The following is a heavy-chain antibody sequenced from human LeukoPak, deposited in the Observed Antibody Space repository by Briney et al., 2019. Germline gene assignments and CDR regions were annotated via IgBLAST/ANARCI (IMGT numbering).Heavy chain of an antibody. V-gene: IGHV4-34*01. Sequence: PSETLSLTCAVYGGSFSGYYWSWIRQPPGKGLEWIGEINHSGSTNYNPSLKSRVTISVDTSKNQFPLKLSSVTAADTAVYYCARVYNYYYYYMDVWGKGTTVTVSS. CDR3: ARVYNYYYYYMDV. J-gene: IGHJ6*03. CDR2: INHSGST. D-gene: IGHD1-14*01. CDR1: GGSFSGYY.